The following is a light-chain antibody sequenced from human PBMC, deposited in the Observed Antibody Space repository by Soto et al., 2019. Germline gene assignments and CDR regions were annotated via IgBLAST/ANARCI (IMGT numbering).Light chain of an antibody. V-gene: IGLV1-44*01. CDR3: ASWDDSLKSPV. J-gene: IGLJ3*02. CDR2: SNI. CDR1: RSNIGRKI. Sequence: QSALGQPPSASGTPGQTVTISCSGSRSNIGRKIVNWYQQVPGTAPKLLIYSNIQRPSEVPDRFSASRSGTSASLAISGLQSDDEATYYCASWDDSLKSPVFGGGTKVTVL.